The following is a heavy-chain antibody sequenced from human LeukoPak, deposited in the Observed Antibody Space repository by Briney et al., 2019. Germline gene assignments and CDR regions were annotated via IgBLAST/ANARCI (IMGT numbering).Heavy chain of an antibody. CDR2: IGGSGGST. V-gene: IGHV3-23*01. CDR1: GITLSNYG. CDR3: AKRGVVIRVILVGFHKEAYYFDS. D-gene: IGHD3-22*01. Sequence: GGSLRLSCAVSGITLSNYGMSWVRQAPGKGLEWVAGIGGSGGSTSYADSVKGRFTISRDNPRNTLYLQMNSLRAEDTAVYFCAKRGVVIRVILVGFHKEAYYFDSWGQGALVTVSS. J-gene: IGHJ4*02.